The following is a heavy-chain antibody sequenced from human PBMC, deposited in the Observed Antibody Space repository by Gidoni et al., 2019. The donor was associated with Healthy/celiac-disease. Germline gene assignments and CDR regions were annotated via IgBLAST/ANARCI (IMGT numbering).Heavy chain of an antibody. CDR2: INHSGST. CDR1: GGSFRCYY. Sequence: QVQLQQWGAGLLKPSETLSLTCAFYGGSFRCYYWSWIRQPPGKGLEWIGEINHSGSTNYNPSLKSRVTISVDTSKNQFSLKLSSVTAADTAVYYCARGLEEVTYGSGILIDYWGQGTLVTVSS. D-gene: IGHD3-10*01. J-gene: IGHJ4*02. CDR3: ARGLEEVTYGSGILIDY. V-gene: IGHV4-34*01.